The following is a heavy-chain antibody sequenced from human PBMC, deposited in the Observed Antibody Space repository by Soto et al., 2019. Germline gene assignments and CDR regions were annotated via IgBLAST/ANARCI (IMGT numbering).Heavy chain of an antibody. Sequence: KPGGSLRLSCAASGFTFSDYYMSWIRQAPGKGLEWVSYISSSGSTIYYADSVKGRFTISRDNAKNSLYLQMNSLRAEDTAVYYCARDRYSRTYYYYGMDVWGQGTTVTVSS. CDR3: ARDRYSRTYYYYGMDV. V-gene: IGHV3-11*01. CDR1: GFTFSDYY. CDR2: ISSSGSTI. J-gene: IGHJ6*02. D-gene: IGHD6-13*01.